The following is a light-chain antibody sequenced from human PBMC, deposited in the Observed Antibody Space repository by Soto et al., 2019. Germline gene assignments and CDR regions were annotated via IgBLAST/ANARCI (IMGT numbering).Light chain of an antibody. CDR2: STS. V-gene: IGLV7-43*01. CDR3: LLYYGGAQVL. Sequence: QTVVTQEPSLTVSPGGTVTLTCASSAGAVTSDHYATWLQQKPGQAPRALIYSTSKKHSWTPARFSGSLLGGKAALTLSAVQPEDEADYYCLLYYGGAQVLFGGGTKLTVL. CDR1: AGAVTSDHY. J-gene: IGLJ2*01.